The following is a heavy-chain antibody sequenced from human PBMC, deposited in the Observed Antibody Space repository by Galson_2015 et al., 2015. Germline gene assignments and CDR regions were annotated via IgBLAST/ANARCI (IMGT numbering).Heavy chain of an antibody. Sequence: SVKVSCKASGYTFTSYGINWVRQAPGQGLEWMGWIIPYNGNTKYAQKLQGRVTMTTDTSTSTAYMELRSLRSDDTAVYYCARVGYYDSSGYDYWGQGTLVTVSS. V-gene: IGHV1-18*04. CDR1: GYTFTSYG. J-gene: IGHJ4*02. CDR2: IIPYNGNT. D-gene: IGHD3-22*01. CDR3: ARVGYYDSSGYDY.